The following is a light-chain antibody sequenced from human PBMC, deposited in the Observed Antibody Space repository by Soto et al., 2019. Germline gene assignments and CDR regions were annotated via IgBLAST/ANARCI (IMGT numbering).Light chain of an antibody. CDR3: QQHNQWPIT. CDR1: QSAGNV. V-gene: IGKV3D-15*01. J-gene: IGKJ5*01. Sequence: IVVTQSPDILSVSPGGTASLSCRASQSAGNVLGWYQQKPGQAPRRLIYSISTRATGIPARFSGSGSGTEFTLTINSLQSEDSAVYYCQQHNQWPITVGQGTRLEIK. CDR2: SIS.